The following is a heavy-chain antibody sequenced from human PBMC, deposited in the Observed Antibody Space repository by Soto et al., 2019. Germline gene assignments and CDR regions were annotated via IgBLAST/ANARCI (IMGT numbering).Heavy chain of an antibody. Sequence: PGGSLRLSCAASGFTFSSYAMSWVRQAPGKGLEWVSAISGSGGSTYYADSVKGRFTISRDNSKNTLYLQMNSLRAEDTAVYYCAKLKSNYNYYYGMDVWGQGTTVTVSS. CDR2: ISGSGGST. CDR1: GFTFSSYA. V-gene: IGHV3-23*01. J-gene: IGHJ6*02. D-gene: IGHD4-4*01. CDR3: AKLKSNYNYYYGMDV.